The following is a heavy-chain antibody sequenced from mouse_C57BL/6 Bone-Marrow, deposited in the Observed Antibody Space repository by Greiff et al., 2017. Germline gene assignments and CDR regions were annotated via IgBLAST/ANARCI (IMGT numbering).Heavy chain of an antibody. D-gene: IGHD1-1*01. CDR2: INPGSGGT. CDR3: ARGGTTLV. V-gene: IGHV1-54*01. J-gene: IGHJ3*01. CDR1: GYAFTNYL. Sequence: VQLQQSGAELVRPGTSVKVSCKASGYAFTNYLIEWVKQRPGQGLEWIGVINPGSGGTNYNEKFKGKAKLTADTSSSTAYMQLSRLTSEDSAVYFCARGGTTLVWGQGTLVTVSA.